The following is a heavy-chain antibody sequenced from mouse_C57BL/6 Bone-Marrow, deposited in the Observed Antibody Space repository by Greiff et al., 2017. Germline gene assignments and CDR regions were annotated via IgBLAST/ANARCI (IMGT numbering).Heavy chain of an antibody. CDR3: ARERITTVVAFDY. D-gene: IGHD1-1*01. J-gene: IGHJ2*01. CDR2: IYPGDGDT. CDR1: GYAFSSSW. V-gene: IGHV1-82*01. Sequence: VQLQQSGPELVKPGASVKISCKASGYAFSSSWMNWVKQRPGKGLEWIGRIYPGDGDTNYNGKFKGKATLTADKSSSTAYMQLSSLTSEDSAVYFCARERITTVVAFDYWGQGTTLTVSS.